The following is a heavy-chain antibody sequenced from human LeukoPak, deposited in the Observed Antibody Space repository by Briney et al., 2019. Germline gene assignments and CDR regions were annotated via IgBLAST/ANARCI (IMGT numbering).Heavy chain of an antibody. J-gene: IGHJ5*02. CDR1: GGSISSYY. CDR2: IYTSGST. Sequence: PSETLSLTCTVSGGSISSYYWSWIRQPPGKGLEWIGYIYTSGSTNYNPSLKGQVTISVDTSKNQFSLKLSSVTAADTAVYYCARHIVVVPAAIYWFDPWGQGTLVTVSS. CDR3: ARHIVVVPAAIYWFDP. V-gene: IGHV4-4*09. D-gene: IGHD2-2*02.